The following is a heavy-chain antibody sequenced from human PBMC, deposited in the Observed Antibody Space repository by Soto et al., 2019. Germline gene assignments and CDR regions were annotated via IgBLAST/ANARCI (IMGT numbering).Heavy chain of an antibody. CDR2: IHYSGST. D-gene: IGHD3-22*01. J-gene: IGHJ6*02. V-gene: IGHV4-39*07. Sequence: SETLSLTCTVSGGSISSSSYYWGWIRQPPGKGLEWIGRIHYSGSTNYNPSLKSRVTISVDNSKNQFSLKLTSVTAADTAVYYCARTSYYDSSGHYGMDVWGQGTTVTVSS. CDR3: ARTSYYDSSGHYGMDV. CDR1: GGSISSSSYY.